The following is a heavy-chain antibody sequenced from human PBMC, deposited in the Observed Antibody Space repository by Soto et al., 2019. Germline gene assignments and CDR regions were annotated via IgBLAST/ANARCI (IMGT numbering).Heavy chain of an antibody. V-gene: IGHV1-2*04. D-gene: IGHD2-2*01. CDR3: ARSPPGVVPAASGFDY. CDR2: INPNSGGT. J-gene: IGHJ4*02. Sequence: QVQLVQSGAEVKKPGASVKVSCKASGYTFTGYYMHWVRQAPGQGLEWMGWINPNSGGTNYAQKFQGWVPMTRDTSISTAYMELSRLRSDDTAVYYCARSPPGVVPAASGFDYWVQGTLVTVSS. CDR1: GYTFTGYY.